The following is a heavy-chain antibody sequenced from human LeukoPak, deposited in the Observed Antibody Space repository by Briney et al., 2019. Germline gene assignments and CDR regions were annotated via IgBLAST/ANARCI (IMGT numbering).Heavy chain of an antibody. CDR1: GGSISSSSYY. Sequence: SETLSLTCTVSGGSISSSSYYWGWIRQPPGKGLEWIGSIYYSGSTYYNPSLKSRVTISVDTSKNQFSLKLSSVTAADTAVYYCARGYSGSYYGSPTSFDPWGQGTLVTVSS. CDR2: IYYSGST. D-gene: IGHD1-26*01. CDR3: ARGYSGSYYGSPTSFDP. V-gene: IGHV4-39*07. J-gene: IGHJ5*02.